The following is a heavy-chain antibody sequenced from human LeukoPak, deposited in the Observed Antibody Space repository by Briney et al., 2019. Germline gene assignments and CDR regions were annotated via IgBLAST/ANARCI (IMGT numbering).Heavy chain of an antibody. D-gene: IGHD5-18*01. V-gene: IGHV4-34*01. CDR3: ARVAMVTGYYFDY. CDR1: GGXFSGYY. J-gene: IGHJ4*02. Sequence: SETLSLTCAVYGGXFSGYYWSWIRQPPGKGQEWIGEINHSGSTNYNPSLKSRVTISVDTSKNQFSLKLSSVTAADTAVYYCARVAMVTGYYFDYWGQGTLVTVSS. CDR2: INHSGST.